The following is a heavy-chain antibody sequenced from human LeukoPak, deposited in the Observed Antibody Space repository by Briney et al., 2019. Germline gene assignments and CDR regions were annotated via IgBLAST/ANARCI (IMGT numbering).Heavy chain of an antibody. Sequence: PSETLSLTCAVYGGSFSGYYWTWVRQPPGKGLEWIGEIKHRGSTHYNPSLRSRVTISGDTSKKQFSLRLSSVTAADTAVYYCARPQDGPYYMDVWGNGTTVTVSS. CDR2: IKHRGST. CDR1: GGSFSGYY. V-gene: IGHV4-34*01. J-gene: IGHJ6*03. D-gene: IGHD2-15*01. CDR3: ARPQDGPYYMDV.